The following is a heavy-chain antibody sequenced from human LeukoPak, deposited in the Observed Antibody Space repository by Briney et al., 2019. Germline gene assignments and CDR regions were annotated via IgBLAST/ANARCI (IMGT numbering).Heavy chain of an antibody. V-gene: IGHV3-21*01. CDR2: ISSSSSYI. CDR3: ARDSHDYEENWFDP. D-gene: IGHD4-17*01. J-gene: IGHJ5*02. Sequence: GGSLRLSCAASGFTFSSYSMNWVRQAPGKGLEWVSSISSSSSYIYYADSVMGRFTISRDNAKNSLYLQMNSLRAEDTAVYYCARDSHDYEENWFDPWGQGTLVTVSS. CDR1: GFTFSSYS.